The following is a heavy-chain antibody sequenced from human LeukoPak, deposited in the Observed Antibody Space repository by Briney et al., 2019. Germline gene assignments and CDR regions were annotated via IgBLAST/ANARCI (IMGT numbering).Heavy chain of an antibody. Sequence: SETLSQTGAGYCGSFCGSYWSWIPQGPGKGLNWYGEMNHGGRTNYNPSLKSRVTISVDTSKNQFCLKLSSVTAADTAVYYCARGRRSVLWLGDSYYYYMDVWGKGTTVTVSS. J-gene: IGHJ6*03. D-gene: IGHD3-10*01. CDR1: CGSFCGSY. CDR3: ARGRRSVLWLGDSYYYYMDV. V-gene: IGHV4-34*01. CDR2: MNHGGRT.